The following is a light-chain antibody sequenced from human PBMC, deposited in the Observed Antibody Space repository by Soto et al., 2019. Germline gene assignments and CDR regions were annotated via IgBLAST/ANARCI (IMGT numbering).Light chain of an antibody. CDR2: DVS. V-gene: IGLV2-14*01. CDR1: SSDVGGYNY. Sequence: QSVLTQPASVPGSPGQSITISCTGTSSDVGGYNYVSWYQQHPGKAPKLVIYDVSNRPSGVSYRFSGSKSGNTASLTISGLQAEDEADYYCSSYTSSITLIFGGGTKLTVL. J-gene: IGLJ2*01. CDR3: SSYTSSITLI.